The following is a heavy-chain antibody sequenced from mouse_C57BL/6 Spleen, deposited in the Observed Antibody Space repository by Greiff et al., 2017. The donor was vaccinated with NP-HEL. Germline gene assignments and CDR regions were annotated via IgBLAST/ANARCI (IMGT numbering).Heavy chain of an antibody. Sequence: EVKLQESGAELVRPGASVKLSCTASGFNIKDDYMHWVKQRPEQGLEWIGWIDPENGDTEYASKVQGKATITADTSSNTAYLQLSSLTSEDTAVYYCTTRGVYSLFAYWGQGTLVTVSA. CDR2: IDPENGDT. CDR1: GFNIKDDY. V-gene: IGHV14-4*01. D-gene: IGHD6-1*01. J-gene: IGHJ3*01. CDR3: TTRGVYSLFAY.